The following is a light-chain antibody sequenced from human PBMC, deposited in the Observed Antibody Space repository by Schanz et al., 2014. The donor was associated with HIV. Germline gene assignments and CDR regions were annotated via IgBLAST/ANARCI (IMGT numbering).Light chain of an antibody. CDR2: EVS. Sequence: QSALTQPASVSGSPGQSITISCTGTSSDVGGYNYVSWYQQHPGKAPKLMIYEVSNRPSGVSNRFSGSKSGNTASLTISGLQAEDEADYYCNSYSHSNTYVFGSGTKLTVL. CDR3: NSYSHSNTYV. V-gene: IGLV2-14*03. CDR1: SSDVGGYNY. J-gene: IGLJ1*01.